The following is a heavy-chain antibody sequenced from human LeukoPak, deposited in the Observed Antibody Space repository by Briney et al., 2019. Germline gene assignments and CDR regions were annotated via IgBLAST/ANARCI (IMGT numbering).Heavy chain of an antibody. CDR3: ARLGGLRAFDI. Sequence: SETLSLTCAVSGYSISSGYYWGWIPQPPGKGLEWIGSIYHSGSTYYNPSLKSRVTISVDTSKNHFSLKLSPVTAADTAVYYCARLGGLRAFDIWGQGTMVTVSS. CDR2: IYHSGST. J-gene: IGHJ3*02. D-gene: IGHD5-12*01. CDR1: GYSISSGYY. V-gene: IGHV4-38-2*01.